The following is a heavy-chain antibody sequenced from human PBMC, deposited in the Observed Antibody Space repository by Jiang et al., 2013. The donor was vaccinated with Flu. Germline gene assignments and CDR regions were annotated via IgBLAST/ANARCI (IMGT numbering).Heavy chain of an antibody. CDR2: IYYSGST. D-gene: IGHD6-19*01. Sequence: GPGLVKPSETLSLTCTVSGGSISSYYWSWIRQPPGKGLEWIGYIYYSGSTNYNPSLKSRVTISVDTSKNQFSLKLSSVTAADTAVYYCARVSRRRLVAVAGSPGSWYFDLWGRGTLVTVSS. J-gene: IGHJ2*01. CDR1: GGSISSYY. CDR3: ARVSRRRLVAVAGSPGSWYFDL. V-gene: IGHV4-59*01.